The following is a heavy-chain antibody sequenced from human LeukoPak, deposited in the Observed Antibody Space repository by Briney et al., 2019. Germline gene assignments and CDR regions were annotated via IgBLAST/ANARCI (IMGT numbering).Heavy chain of an antibody. D-gene: IGHD3-16*01. Sequence: SETLSLTCTVSGGPISSYYWSWIRQPPGKGLEWIGYIYYSGSTNYNPSLKSRVTISVDTSKNQFSLKLSSVTAADTAVYYCARGFVDYWGQGTLVTVSS. CDR2: IYYSGST. CDR3: ARGFVDY. J-gene: IGHJ4*02. CDR1: GGPISSYY. V-gene: IGHV4-59*01.